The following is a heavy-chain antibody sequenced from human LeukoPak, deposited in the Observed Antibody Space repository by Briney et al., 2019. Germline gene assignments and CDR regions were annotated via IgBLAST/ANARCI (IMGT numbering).Heavy chain of an antibody. Sequence: PSETLSLTCAVSGGSISSGGYSWSWIRQPPGKGLEWIGYIYHSGSTYYNPSLKSRVTISVDRSKNQFSLKLSSVTAADTAAYYCAREGAYNWFDPWGQGTLVTVSS. D-gene: IGHD4/OR15-4a*01. CDR1: GGSISSGGYS. V-gene: IGHV4-30-2*01. J-gene: IGHJ5*02. CDR3: AREGAYNWFDP. CDR2: IYHSGST.